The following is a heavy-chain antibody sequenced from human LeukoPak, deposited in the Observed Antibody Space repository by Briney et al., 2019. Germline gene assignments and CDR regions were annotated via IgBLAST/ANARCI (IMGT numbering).Heavy chain of an antibody. D-gene: IGHD2-2*01. V-gene: IGHV1-2*02. CDR2: INPNSGGT. J-gene: IGHJ4*02. CDR3: AREREYCSSTSCYHFDY. Sequence: ASVTVSCKASGYTFSGDYMHWVRQAPGQGLEWIGWINPNSGGTNYAQKFQGRVIMTRDTSISTAYMELSGLRSEDTAFYYCAREREYCSSTSCYHFDYWGQGTLVTVSS. CDR1: GYTFSGDY.